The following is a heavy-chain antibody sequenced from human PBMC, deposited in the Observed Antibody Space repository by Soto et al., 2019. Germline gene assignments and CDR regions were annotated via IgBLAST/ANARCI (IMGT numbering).Heavy chain of an antibody. CDR2: ISYDGSNK. D-gene: IGHD6-25*01. V-gene: IGHV3-30-3*01. CDR3: AKEAEAFDY. CDR1: GFTFSSYA. J-gene: IGHJ4*02. Sequence: GGSLRLSCAASGFTFSSYAMHWVRQAPGKGLEWVAVISYDGSNKYYADSVKGRFTISRDNSKNTLYLQMNSLRAEDTAVYYCAKEAEAFDYWGQGTLVTVS.